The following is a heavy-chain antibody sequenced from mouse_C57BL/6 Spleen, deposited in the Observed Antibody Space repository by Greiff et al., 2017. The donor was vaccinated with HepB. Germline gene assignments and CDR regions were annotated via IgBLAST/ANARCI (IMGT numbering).Heavy chain of an antibody. CDR1: GYAFSSSW. CDR3: ARGLQGFDY. J-gene: IGHJ2*01. CDR2: IYPGDGDT. V-gene: IGHV1-82*01. D-gene: IGHD2-2*01. Sequence: QVQLQQSGPELVKPGASVKISCKASGYAFSSSWMNWVKQRPGKGLEWIGRIYPGDGDTNYNGKFKGKATLTADKSSSTAYMQLSSLTSEDSAVYFCARGLQGFDYWGQGTTLTVSS.